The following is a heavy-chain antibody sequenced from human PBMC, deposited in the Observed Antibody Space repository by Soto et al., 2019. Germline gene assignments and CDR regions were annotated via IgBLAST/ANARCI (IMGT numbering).Heavy chain of an antibody. Sequence: EVQLVESGGGLVQPGGSLRLSCAASGFTFTNYWMHWVRQAPGKGLQWVARVDGEGSGTSYADSVKGRFTISRDNAKNRLALPLCSLSGADAAVCYCWSVFGHWGWGTLVTVFS. CDR3: WSVFGH. J-gene: IGHJ4*02. V-gene: IGHV3-74*01. CDR1: GFTFTNYW. D-gene: IGHD3-16*01. CDR2: VDGEGSGT.